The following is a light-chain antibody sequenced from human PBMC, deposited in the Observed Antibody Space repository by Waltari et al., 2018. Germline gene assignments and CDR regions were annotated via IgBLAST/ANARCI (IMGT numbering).Light chain of an antibody. Sequence: IVMTQSPDSLAVSLGERATINCKSSQSLLYSSNNKNYLAWYQQKPGQHPKLLIYWASTRESGVPDRFSGSGSGTDFTLTISTLQAEDVAVYYCQQHYGVLWTFGQGTKVEI. CDR3: QQHYGVLWT. CDR2: WAS. CDR1: QSLLYSSNNKNY. V-gene: IGKV4-1*01. J-gene: IGKJ1*01.